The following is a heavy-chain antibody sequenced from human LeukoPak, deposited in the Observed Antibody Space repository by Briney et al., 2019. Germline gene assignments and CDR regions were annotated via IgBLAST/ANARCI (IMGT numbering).Heavy chain of an antibody. D-gene: IGHD3-16*01. Sequence: GGSLRLSCSASGFXFSSYAIDWVRQAPGKGLKYVSTISSNGGSTYYADSVKGRFTISRDDSKNTLYLRMSSLRAEDTAVYYCVKEGDYGYYFDYWGQGTLVTVSS. CDR1: GFXFSSYA. CDR3: VKEGDYGYYFDY. CDR2: ISSNGGST. V-gene: IGHV3-64D*06. J-gene: IGHJ4*02.